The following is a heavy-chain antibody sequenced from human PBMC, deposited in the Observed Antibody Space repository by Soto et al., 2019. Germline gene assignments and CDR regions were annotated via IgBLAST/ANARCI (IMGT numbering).Heavy chain of an antibody. CDR3: ATSQKGYIWNYFDH. V-gene: IGHV4-39*01. Sequence: SETLSLTCAVSGASISGSYYYWAWLRQSPGRGPEWIGSVFYTGFTSYNPSLESRVSVSVDTSKSQFSLKLSAVTAADTAGYYCATSQKGYIWNYFDHWGQGALVTVAS. J-gene: IGHJ4*02. CDR1: GASISGSYYY. CDR2: VFYTGFT. D-gene: IGHD1-20*01.